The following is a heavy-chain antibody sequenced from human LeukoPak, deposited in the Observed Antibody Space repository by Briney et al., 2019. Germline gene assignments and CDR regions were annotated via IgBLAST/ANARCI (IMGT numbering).Heavy chain of an antibody. CDR2: IYSGGST. CDR1: GFTVSSNY. J-gene: IGHJ4*02. D-gene: IGHD1-26*01. CDR3: AKANSGSYSEFDY. V-gene: IGHV3-53*05. Sequence: PGGSLRLSCAASGFTVSSNYMSWVRRAPGKGLEWVSVIYSGGSTYYADSVKGRFTISRDNSKNTLYLQMNSLRAEDTAVYYCAKANSGSYSEFDYWGQGTLVTVSS.